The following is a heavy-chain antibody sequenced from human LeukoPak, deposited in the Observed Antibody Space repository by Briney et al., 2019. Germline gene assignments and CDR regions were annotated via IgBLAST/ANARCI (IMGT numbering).Heavy chain of an antibody. Sequence: GGSLRLSCAASGFTFSSYAMHWVRQAPGKGLEYVSAISSNGGSTYYANSVKGRFTISRDNSKNTLYLQMGSLRAEDMAVYYCAKMGSQRKGAFDYWGQGTLVTVSS. D-gene: IGHD1-1*01. J-gene: IGHJ4*02. CDR3: AKMGSQRKGAFDY. CDR2: ISSNGGST. CDR1: GFTFSSYA. V-gene: IGHV3-64*01.